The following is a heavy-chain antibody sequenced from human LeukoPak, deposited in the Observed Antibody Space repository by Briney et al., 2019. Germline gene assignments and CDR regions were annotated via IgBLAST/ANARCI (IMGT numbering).Heavy chain of an antibody. J-gene: IGHJ4*02. Sequence: PGGSLRLSCAASGFTFSDYYMSWIRQAPGKGLEWVSYISSSGSTIYYADSVKGRFTISRDNAKNSLYLQMNSLRAEDTAVYYCARVRGYCSSTSCYLYYFDYWGQGTLVTVSS. CDR1: GFTFSDYY. CDR3: ARVRGYCSSTSCYLYYFDY. CDR2: ISSSGSTI. V-gene: IGHV3-11*04. D-gene: IGHD2-2*01.